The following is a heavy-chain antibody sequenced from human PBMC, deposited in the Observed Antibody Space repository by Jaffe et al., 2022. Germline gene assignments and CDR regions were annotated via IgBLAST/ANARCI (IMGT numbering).Heavy chain of an antibody. CDR2: ISSSSSYI. CDR1: GFTFSSYS. D-gene: IGHD3-10*01. V-gene: IGHV3-21*01. Sequence: EVQLVESGGGLVKPGGSLRLSCAASGFTFSSYSMNWVRQAPGKGLEWVSSISSSSSYIYYADSVKGRFTISRDNAKNSLYLQMNSLRAEDTAVYYCARDGLGSGAYYFDYWGQGTLVTVSS. CDR3: ARDGLGSGAYYFDY. J-gene: IGHJ4*02.